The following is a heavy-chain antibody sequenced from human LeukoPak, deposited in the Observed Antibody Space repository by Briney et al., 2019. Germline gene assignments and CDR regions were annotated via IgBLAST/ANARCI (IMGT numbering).Heavy chain of an antibody. CDR2: ISSSGSTI. V-gene: IGHV3-48*03. CDR1: GFTFSSYE. Sequence: GGSLSLSCAASGFTFSSYEMNWVRQAPGQGLEWVSYISSSGSTIYYADSVKGRFTISRDNAKTSLYLQMNSLRAEDTAVYYCARDGYGDYLLNFDYWGQGTLVTVSS. J-gene: IGHJ4*02. CDR3: ARDGYGDYLLNFDY. D-gene: IGHD4-17*01.